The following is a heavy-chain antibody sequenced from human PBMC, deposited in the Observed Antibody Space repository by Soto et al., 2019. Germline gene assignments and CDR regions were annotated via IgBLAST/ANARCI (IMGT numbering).Heavy chain of an antibody. V-gene: IGHV3-23*01. CDR1: GFTFSSYA. D-gene: IGHD3-9*01. CDR2: ISGSGGST. J-gene: IGHJ4*02. CDR3: AKDYYDILTGHFDY. Sequence: EVQLLESGGGLVQPGGSLRLSCAASGFTFSSYAMSWVRQAPGKGLEWVSAISGSGGSTYYADSVKGRFTISRDNSKNTLYLQMNNFRAEDTAVYYCAKDYYDILTGHFDYWGQGTLVTVSS.